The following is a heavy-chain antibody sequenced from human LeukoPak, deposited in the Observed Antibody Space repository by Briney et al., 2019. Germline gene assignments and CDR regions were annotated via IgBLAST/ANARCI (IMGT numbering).Heavy chain of an antibody. CDR3: ARHVRYYGSGSYGRESDLGGADY. CDR2: INHSGST. V-gene: IGHV4-34*01. Sequence: NPSETLSLTCAVYGGSFSGYYWSWIRQPPGKGLEWIGEINHSGSTYYNPSLKSRVTISVDTSKNQFSLKLSSVTAADTAVYYCARHVRYYGSGSYGRESDLGGADYWGQGTLVTVSS. CDR1: GGSFSGYY. D-gene: IGHD3-10*01. J-gene: IGHJ4*02.